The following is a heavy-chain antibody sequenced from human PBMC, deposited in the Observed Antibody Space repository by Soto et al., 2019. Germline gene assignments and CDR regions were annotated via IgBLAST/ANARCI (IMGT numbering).Heavy chain of an antibody. J-gene: IGHJ6*02. CDR2: IVPLFSTP. V-gene: IGHV1-69*13. CDR1: GGTFTSYA. D-gene: IGHD2-15*01. CDR3: AVGYCNGGTCFGYYYGMDV. Sequence: ASVKVSCKASGGTFTSYAISWVRQAPGQRLEWMGGIVPLFSTPDYAQKFQGRVTITADESTSTAYMELRSLRSEDTALYYCAVGYCNGGTCFGYYYGMDVWGQGTTVTVSS.